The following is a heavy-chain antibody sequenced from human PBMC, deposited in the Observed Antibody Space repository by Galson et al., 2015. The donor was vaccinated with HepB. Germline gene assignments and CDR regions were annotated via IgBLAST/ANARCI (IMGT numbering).Heavy chain of an antibody. Sequence: SLRLSCAASGFTFSNYAMSWVRQAPGKGLEWAAAISGSGGSTYYADSVKGRFTIARDNSKNTLYLQMSRLRAEDTAVYYCAKRQPFSVNIAVAGRNYFDYWGQGTLVTVSS. D-gene: IGHD6-19*01. V-gene: IGHV3-23*01. CDR1: GFTFSNYA. J-gene: IGHJ4*02. CDR2: ISGSGGST. CDR3: AKRQPFSVNIAVAGRNYFDY.